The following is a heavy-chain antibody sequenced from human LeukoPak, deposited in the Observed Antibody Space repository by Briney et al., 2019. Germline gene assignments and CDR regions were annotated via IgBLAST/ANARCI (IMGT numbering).Heavy chain of an antibody. Sequence: GGSLRLSCAASGFTFSNYNMNWVRQAPGKGLEWVSSISSSSSYIYYADSVKGRFTISRDNAKNSLYLQMNSLRVEDTAVYYCTRIYGTTPDYWGQGTLVTVSS. CDR2: ISSSSSYI. J-gene: IGHJ4*02. D-gene: IGHD1-1*01. CDR3: TRIYGTTPDY. CDR1: GFTFSNYN. V-gene: IGHV3-21*01.